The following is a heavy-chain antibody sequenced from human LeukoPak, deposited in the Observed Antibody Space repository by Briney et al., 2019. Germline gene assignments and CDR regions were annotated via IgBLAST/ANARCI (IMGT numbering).Heavy chain of an antibody. CDR3: ALHHGNYYVGRWFDP. Sequence: RSGGSLRLSCAASGFTFSSYDMSWVRQAPGKGLEWVSLIRGTGGNTYYTDSVKGRFAISRDNSKNTLYLQMNTLRAEDTAVYYCALHHGNYYVGRWFDPWGQGTLVTV. D-gene: IGHD1-26*01. CDR1: GFTFSSYD. J-gene: IGHJ5*02. CDR2: IRGTGGNT. V-gene: IGHV3-23*01.